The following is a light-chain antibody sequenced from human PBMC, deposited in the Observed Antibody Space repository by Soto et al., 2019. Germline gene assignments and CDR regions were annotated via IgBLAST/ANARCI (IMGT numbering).Light chain of an antibody. CDR1: QSLVHSDGNTH. CDR2: KVS. J-gene: IGKJ2*01. V-gene: IGKV2-30*02. Sequence: DVVMTQSPLSLPVTLGQPASISCRSTQSLVHSDGNTHLNWFQQRPGQSPRRLICKVSNRDSGVPDRFRGSASGTDFTLKISRVEAEDVGVYYCMQGTHWPYTFCQGTKLEIK. CDR3: MQGTHWPYT.